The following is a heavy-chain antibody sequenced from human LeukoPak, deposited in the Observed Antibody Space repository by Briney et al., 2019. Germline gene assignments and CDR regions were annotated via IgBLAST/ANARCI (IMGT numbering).Heavy chain of an antibody. D-gene: IGHD3-16*01. CDR3: ARSLINFRDAFHI. CDR1: GGSVSSSIYY. CDR2: IYIGGSP. Sequence: SETLSLTCTVSGGSVSSSIYYWTWIRQPAGKGLEWVGHIYIGGSPNYNPSLKSRVAISVDKSRNQFSLNLSSVTAADTAVYFCARSLINFRDAFHIWGQGTMVIVSS. V-gene: IGHV4-61*09. J-gene: IGHJ3*02.